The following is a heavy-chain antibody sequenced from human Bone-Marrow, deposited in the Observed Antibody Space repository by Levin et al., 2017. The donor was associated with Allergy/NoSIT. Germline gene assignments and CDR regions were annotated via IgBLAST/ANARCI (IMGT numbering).Heavy chain of an antibody. Sequence: GSLRLSCAVSGGSISSSNWWSWVRQPPGKGLEWIGEIYHSGSTNYNPSLKSRVTISVDKSKNQFSLKLSSVTAADTAVYYCARSAAISSSAGNFGYWGQGTLVTVSS. V-gene: IGHV4-4*02. J-gene: IGHJ4*02. CDR3: ARSAAISSSAGNFGY. CDR1: GGSISSSNW. CDR2: IYHSGST. D-gene: IGHD6-13*01.